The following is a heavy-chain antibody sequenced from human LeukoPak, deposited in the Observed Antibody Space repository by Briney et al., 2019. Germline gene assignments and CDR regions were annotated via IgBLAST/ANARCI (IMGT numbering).Heavy chain of an antibody. V-gene: IGHV5-51*01. Sequence: GESLKISCKGSGYTFSNYWIGWVRQMPGKGLEWMGIIYPGDSDTTYGPSFQGQVTISSDKAIDTAYLQWSSLKASDTAMYYCARGVGGTYFDFWGQGALVTVSS. CDR3: ARGVGGTYFDF. J-gene: IGHJ4*02. D-gene: IGHD1-26*01. CDR2: IYPGDSDT. CDR1: GYTFSNYW.